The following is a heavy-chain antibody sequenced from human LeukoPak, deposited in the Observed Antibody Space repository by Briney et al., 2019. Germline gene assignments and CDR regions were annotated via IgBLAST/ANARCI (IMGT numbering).Heavy chain of an antibody. CDR2: IYYSGST. J-gene: IGHJ4*02. D-gene: IGHD6-19*01. CDR3: ARHVSVAVTNFFDY. Sequence: SETLSLTCTVSGDSISSTSYYWGWIRQPPGKGLEWIGNIYYSGSTYYSPSLKSRVTISVDTSKNQFSLRLSSVTAADTAVYYCARHVSVAVTNFFDYWGQGTLVTVSS. V-gene: IGHV4-39*01. CDR1: GDSISSTSYY.